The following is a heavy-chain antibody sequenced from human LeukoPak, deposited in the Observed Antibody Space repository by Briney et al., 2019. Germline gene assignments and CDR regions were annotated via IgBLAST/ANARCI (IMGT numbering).Heavy chain of an antibody. V-gene: IGHV4-34*01. Sequence: SETLSLTCAVCGGSFSGYYWSWIRQPPGKGLEWIGEINHSGSTNYNPSLKSRVTISVDTSKNQFSLKLSSVTAADTAVYYCARGIVVVVAATRGGMDAWGQGTTVTVSS. CDR1: GGSFSGYY. CDR3: ARGIVVVVAATRGGMDA. D-gene: IGHD2-15*01. J-gene: IGHJ6*02. CDR2: INHSGST.